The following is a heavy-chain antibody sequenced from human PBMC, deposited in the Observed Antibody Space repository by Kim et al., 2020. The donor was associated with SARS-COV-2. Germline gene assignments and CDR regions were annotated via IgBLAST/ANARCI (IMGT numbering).Heavy chain of an antibody. CDR3: AREVEDAATHHFDY. CDR1: GGSVSSTTYY. Sequence: SETLSLTCTVSGGSVSSTTYYWGWVRQPPGKGLEWLGSINYSGTTFYSPSLKSRLTISIDTSKNQFSLMLSSVTVADTAVYFCAREVEDAATHHFDYWG. J-gene: IGHJ4*01. V-gene: IGHV4-39*07. CDR2: INYSGTT. D-gene: IGHD6-25*01.